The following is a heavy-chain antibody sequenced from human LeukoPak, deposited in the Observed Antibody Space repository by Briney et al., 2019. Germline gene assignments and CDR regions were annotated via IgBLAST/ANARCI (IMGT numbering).Heavy chain of an antibody. V-gene: IGHV3-49*03. J-gene: IGHJ4*02. CDR3: TRDSRGAPAAKYFDY. CDR1: GFTFSSYS. Sequence: LPGGSLRLSCAASGFTFSSYSMNWIRQAPGKGLEWVGFIRSKAYGGTTEYAASVKGRFTISRDDSKSIAYLQMNSLKTEDTAVYYCTRDSRGAPAAKYFDYWGQGTLVTVSS. CDR2: IRSKAYGGTT. D-gene: IGHD2-2*01.